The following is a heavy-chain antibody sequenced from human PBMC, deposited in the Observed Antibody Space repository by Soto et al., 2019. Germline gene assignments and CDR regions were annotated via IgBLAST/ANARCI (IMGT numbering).Heavy chain of an antibody. J-gene: IGHJ4*02. CDR2: IYYSGST. D-gene: IGHD6-13*01. Sequence: PSETLSLTCTVSGGSISSGGYYWSWIRQHPGKGLEWIGYIYYSGSTYYNPSLKSRVTISVDTSKNQFSLKLSSVTAADMAVYYCARGGPGSSWTFDYWGQGTLVTVSS. V-gene: IGHV4-31*03. CDR3: ARGGPGSSWTFDY. CDR1: GGSISSGGYY.